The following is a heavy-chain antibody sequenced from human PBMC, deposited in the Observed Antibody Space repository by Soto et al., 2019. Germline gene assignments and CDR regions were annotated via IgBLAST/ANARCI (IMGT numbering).Heavy chain of an antibody. J-gene: IGHJ4*02. V-gene: IGHV4-4*02. Sequence: QVQLQESGPGLVKPSGTLSLTCAVSGGSISSNDWWTWVRQPPGKGLEWIAETFHSGSTNYNPSLKSRVTISVDKSKNQISLKLSSVTAADTAVYYCARTYHYDSSGYFYYFDYWGQGTLVTVSS. CDR2: TFHSGST. CDR3: ARTYHYDSSGYFYYFDY. CDR1: GGSISSNDW. D-gene: IGHD3-22*01.